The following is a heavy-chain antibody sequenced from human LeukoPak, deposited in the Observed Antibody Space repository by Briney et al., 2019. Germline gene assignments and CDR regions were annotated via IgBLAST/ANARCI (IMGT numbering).Heavy chain of an antibody. CDR2: IIPIFGTA. J-gene: IGHJ6*03. V-gene: IGHV1-69*06. CDR3: ASPGGAGAVAVSYYYMDV. D-gene: IGHD6-19*01. CDR1: GGTFSSYA. Sequence: GASVKVSCKASGGTFSSYAISWVRQAPGQGLEWMGGIIPIFGTANYAQKFQGRVTITADKSTSIAYMELSSLRSEDTAVYYCASPGGAGAVAVSYYYMDVWGKGTTVTVSS.